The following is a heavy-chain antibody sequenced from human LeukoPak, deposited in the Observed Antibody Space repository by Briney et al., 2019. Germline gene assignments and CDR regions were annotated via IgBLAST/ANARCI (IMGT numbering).Heavy chain of an antibody. CDR3: ASLRRTGDPIAADDAFDI. D-gene: IGHD6-13*01. Sequence: VSGYTLTEXSXXXGRXAPGKGXXXXGGFDPEDGETIYAQKFQGRVTITEDTSTDPAYMELSSLRSEDTAVYYCASLRRTGDPIAADDAFDIWGQGTMVTVSS. CDR1: GYTLTEXS. V-gene: IGHV1-24*01. CDR2: FDPEDGET. J-gene: IGHJ3*02.